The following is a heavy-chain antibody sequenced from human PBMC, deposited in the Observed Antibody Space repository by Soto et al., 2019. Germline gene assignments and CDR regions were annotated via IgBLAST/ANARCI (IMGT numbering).Heavy chain of an antibody. CDR2: ISGDSHST. J-gene: IGHJ4*02. Sequence: GGSLRLSCAASGFTFSSYAMNWVRQGPGKGLEWVSVISGDSHSTYYADSVKGRFTISRDNSKNTLYLQMNSLRAEDTAVYYCAKDLVYSGSPKYDYWGQGTLVTVSS. D-gene: IGHD1-26*01. V-gene: IGHV3-23*01. CDR1: GFTFSSYA. CDR3: AKDLVYSGSPKYDY.